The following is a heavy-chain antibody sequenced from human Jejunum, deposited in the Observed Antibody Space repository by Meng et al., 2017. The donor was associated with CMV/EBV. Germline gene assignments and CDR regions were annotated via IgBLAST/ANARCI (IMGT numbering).Heavy chain of an antibody. CDR2: ISVDNGNT. CDR1: GYTFSTYG. V-gene: IGHV1-18*01. Sequence: VQWGQSGAGVKKPGASGKVSCRASGYTFSTYGITWVRQAPGQGLEWMGWISVDNGNTNYAQKFQGRVTMTTHTSTSTAYMELTGLRSDDTAVYYCARVSNTCLECWFDPWGQGTLVTVSS. CDR3: ARVSNTCLECWFDP. D-gene: IGHD3-3*01. J-gene: IGHJ5*02.